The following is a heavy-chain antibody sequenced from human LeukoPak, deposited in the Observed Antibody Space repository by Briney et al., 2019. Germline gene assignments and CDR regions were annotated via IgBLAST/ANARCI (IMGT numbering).Heavy chain of an antibody. CDR3: IASGSTFDS. V-gene: IGHV3-30*14. CDR2: ISYDGSNK. Sequence: GRSLRLSCAASGFTFSSYAMHWVRQAPGKGLEWVAVISYDGSNKYYADSVKGRFTISRDNSKNTLYLQMNSLRAEDTAVYYCIASGSTFDSWGQGTLVTVSS. CDR1: GFTFSSYA. D-gene: IGHD2-15*01. J-gene: IGHJ4*02.